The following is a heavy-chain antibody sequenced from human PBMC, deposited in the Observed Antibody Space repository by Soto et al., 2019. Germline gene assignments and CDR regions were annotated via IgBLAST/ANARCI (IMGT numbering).Heavy chain of an antibody. CDR3: ARETAHRGASGRRLLPANFDS. CDR1: GSIFITYG. CDR2: IIPFLGQT. J-gene: IGHJ4*02. D-gene: IGHD3-10*01. V-gene: IGHV1-69*06. Sequence: QVQLVQSGAELKMPGSSVKVSCKTSGSIFITYGFSWVRQAPGQGLAWLGGIIPFLGQTNHAQKFQGRVTITADKATSTVYMELTNLTFEDTAVYFCARETAHRGASGRRLLPANFDSWGQGALVTVSS.